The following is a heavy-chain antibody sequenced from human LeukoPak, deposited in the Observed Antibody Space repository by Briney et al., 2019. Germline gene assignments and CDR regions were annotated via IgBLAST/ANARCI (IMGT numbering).Heavy chain of an antibody. Sequence: SETLSLTCTVSGGSISSYYWSWIRQPPGKGLEWIGYIYYSGSTNYNPSLKSRVTISVDTSKNQFSLKLSSVTAADTAVYYCARDFLTGAGYDSSGYGYWGQGTLVTVSS. V-gene: IGHV4-59*01. D-gene: IGHD3-22*01. J-gene: IGHJ4*02. CDR2: IYYSGST. CDR1: GGSISSYY. CDR3: ARDFLTGAGYDSSGYGY.